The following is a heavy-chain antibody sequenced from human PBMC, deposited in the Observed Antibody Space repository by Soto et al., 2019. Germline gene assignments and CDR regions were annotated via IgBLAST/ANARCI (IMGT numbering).Heavy chain of an antibody. V-gene: IGHV1-69*13. J-gene: IGHJ6*02. D-gene: IGHD4-17*01. CDR1: GGTFSSYA. CDR3: ASPLTTVVTFVHYYYYGMDV. CDR2: IIPIFGTA. Sequence: VKVSCKASGGTFSSYAISWVRQAPGQGLEWMGGIIPIFGTANYAQKFQGRVTITADESTSTAYMELSSLRSEDTAVYYCASPLTTVVTFVHYYYYGMDVWGQGTTVTVSS.